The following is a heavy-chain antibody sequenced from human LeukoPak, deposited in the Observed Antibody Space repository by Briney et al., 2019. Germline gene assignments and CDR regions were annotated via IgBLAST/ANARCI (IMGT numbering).Heavy chain of an antibody. D-gene: IGHD5-24*01. Sequence: PGGSLRLSCAASGFTVSSNYMSWVRQAPGKGLEWVSVIYSGGSTYYADSVKGRLTISRDNSKNTLYLQMNSLRAEDTAVYYCARGPPWRMATIAPLDYWGQGTLVTVSS. CDR3: ARGPPWRMATIAPLDY. J-gene: IGHJ4*02. V-gene: IGHV3-66*01. CDR1: GFTVSSNY. CDR2: IYSGGST.